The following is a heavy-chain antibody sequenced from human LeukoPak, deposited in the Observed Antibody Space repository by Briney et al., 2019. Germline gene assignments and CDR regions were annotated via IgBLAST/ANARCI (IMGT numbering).Heavy chain of an antibody. CDR2: IYYSGST. CDR1: GNSISSGDNY. V-gene: IGHV4-61*08. Sequence: SETLSLTCTVSGNSISSGDNYWSWIRQPPGKGLEWFGYIYYSGSTNYNPSLKRRVTISVDASKNQFSLKLRSVTAADTAVYYCARDRYYYDTSGPPLDIWGQGTMVTVSS. D-gene: IGHD3-22*01. J-gene: IGHJ3*02. CDR3: ARDRYYYDTSGPPLDI.